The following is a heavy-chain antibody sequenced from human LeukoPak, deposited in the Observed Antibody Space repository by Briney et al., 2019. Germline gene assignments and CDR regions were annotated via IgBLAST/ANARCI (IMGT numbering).Heavy chain of an antibody. V-gene: IGHV4-59*08. D-gene: IGHD1-26*01. Sequence: SETLSLTCTVSGGSISSYYWSWIRQPPGKGLEWIGYIYYSGSTNYNPSLKSRVTISVDTSKNQFSLKLSSVTAADTAVYYCARVVPGIVGALDYWGQGTLVTVSS. CDR2: IYYSGST. CDR1: GGSISSYY. CDR3: ARVVPGIVGALDY. J-gene: IGHJ4*02.